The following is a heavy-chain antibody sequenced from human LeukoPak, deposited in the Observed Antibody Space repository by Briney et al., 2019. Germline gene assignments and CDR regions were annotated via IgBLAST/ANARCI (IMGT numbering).Heavy chain of an antibody. D-gene: IGHD6-6*01. CDR1: GFTVSSNY. Sequence: GGSLTLSCAPSGFTVSSNYMSWVRQAPGKGLEWVSIIYSGGSTYYADSVKGRFTISRDNSKNTLYLQMNSLRAEDTAVYYCARSNVQHWSTYSFDYWGQGTLVTVSS. CDR3: ARSNVQHWSTYSFDY. V-gene: IGHV3-53*01. CDR2: IYSGGST. J-gene: IGHJ4*02.